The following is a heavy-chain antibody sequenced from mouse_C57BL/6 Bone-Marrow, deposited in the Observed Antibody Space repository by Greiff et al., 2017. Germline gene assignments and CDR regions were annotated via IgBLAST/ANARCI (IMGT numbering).Heavy chain of an antibody. CDR3: ANDCGNFYWYFDF. J-gene: IGHJ1*03. CDR2: ISSGGSYT. CDR1: GFTFSSYG. V-gene: IGHV5-6*01. Sequence: EVKLMESGGDLVKPGGSLKLSCAASGFTFSSYGMSWVRQTPDKRLEWVATISSGGSYTYYPDSVKGRITISRDNAKNTLYLQMSSLKSEDTAMYCCANDCGNFYWYFDFWGTGTTVTVSS. D-gene: IGHD2-1*01.